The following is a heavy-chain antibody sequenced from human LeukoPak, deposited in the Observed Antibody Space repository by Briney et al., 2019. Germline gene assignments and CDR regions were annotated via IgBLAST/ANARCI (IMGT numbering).Heavy chain of an antibody. CDR2: ISYDGSNK. CDR3: AKELWFGERGPPYNWFDP. V-gene: IGHV3-30*18. CDR1: GFTFSSYG. Sequence: GGSLRLSCAASGFTFSSYGMHWVRQAPGKGLEWVAVISYDGSNKYYADSVKGRFTISRDNSKNTLYLQMNSLRAEDTAVYYCAKELWFGERGPPYNWFDPWGQGTLVTVSS. J-gene: IGHJ5*02. D-gene: IGHD3-10*01.